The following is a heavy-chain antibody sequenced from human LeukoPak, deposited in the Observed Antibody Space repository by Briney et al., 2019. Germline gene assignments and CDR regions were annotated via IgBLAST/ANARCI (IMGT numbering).Heavy chain of an antibody. D-gene: IGHD3-10*01. J-gene: IGHJ2*01. CDR2: IYYSGST. CDR3: ARRSGKYFDL. Sequence: SETLSLTCTVSGGSISSYSWSWIRQPAGKGLEWIGYIYYSGSTNYNPSLKSRVTISVDTSKNQFSLKLSSVTAADTAVYYCARRSGKYFDLWGRGTLVTVSS. CDR1: GGSISSYS. V-gene: IGHV4-59*01.